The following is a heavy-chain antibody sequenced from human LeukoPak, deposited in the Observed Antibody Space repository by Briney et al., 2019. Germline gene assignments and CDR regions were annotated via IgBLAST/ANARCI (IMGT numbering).Heavy chain of an antibody. J-gene: IGHJ3*02. Sequence: ASVMVSCKASGYTFTSYYMHWVRQAPGQGLEWMGIINPSGGSTSYAQKFQGRVTMTRDTSTSTVYMELSSLRSEDTAVYYCARAGVVPAASDAFDIWGQGTMVTVSS. CDR1: GYTFTSYY. V-gene: IGHV1-46*01. CDR2: INPSGGST. D-gene: IGHD2-2*01. CDR3: ARAGVVPAASDAFDI.